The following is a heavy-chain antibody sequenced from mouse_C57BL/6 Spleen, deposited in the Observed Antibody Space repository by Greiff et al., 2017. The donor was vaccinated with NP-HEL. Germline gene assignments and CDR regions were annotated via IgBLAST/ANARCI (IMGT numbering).Heavy chain of an antibody. Sequence: QVQLQQPGAELVKPGASVKLSCKASGYTFTSYWMHWVKQRPGQGLEWIGMIHPNSGSTNYNEKFKSKATLTVDKSSSTAYMQLSSLTSEDSAVYYCARGGYDRYYAMDYWGQGTSVTVSS. V-gene: IGHV1-64*01. J-gene: IGHJ4*01. CDR2: IHPNSGST. CDR3: ARGGYDRYYAMDY. D-gene: IGHD2-2*01. CDR1: GYTFTSYW.